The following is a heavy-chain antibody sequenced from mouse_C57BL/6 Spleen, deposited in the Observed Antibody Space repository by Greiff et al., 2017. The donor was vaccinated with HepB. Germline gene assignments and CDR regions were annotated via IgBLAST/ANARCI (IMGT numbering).Heavy chain of an antibody. Sequence: VQLKESGPGLVKPSQSLSLTCSVTGYSITSGYYWNWIRQFPGNKLEWMGYISYDGSNNYNPSLKNRISITRDTSKNQFFLKLNSVTTEDTATYYCARDRVLGYFDYWGQGTTLTVSS. J-gene: IGHJ2*01. CDR1: GYSITSGYY. CDR3: ARDRVLGYFDY. CDR2: ISYDGSN. V-gene: IGHV3-6*01.